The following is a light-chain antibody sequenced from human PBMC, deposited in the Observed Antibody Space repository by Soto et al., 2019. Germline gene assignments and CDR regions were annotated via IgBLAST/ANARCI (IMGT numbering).Light chain of an antibody. CDR3: QQYGVSPLT. CDR2: GAS. J-gene: IGKJ4*01. V-gene: IGKV3-20*01. Sequence: EIVLTQSPGTLSLSPGERAALSCRASQSVSSNHVAWYQQKPGQPPRLLIYGASGRAFGIPDRFSGSGSGTDFTLNINGLEPDDVAIYYCQQYGVSPLTFGGGTKVEI. CDR1: QSVSSNH.